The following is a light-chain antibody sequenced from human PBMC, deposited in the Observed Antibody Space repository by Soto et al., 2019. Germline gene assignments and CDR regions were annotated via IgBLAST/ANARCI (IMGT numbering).Light chain of an antibody. V-gene: IGLV1-51*01. Sequence: QSVLTQPPSMSAAPGQKVTISCSGSSSNIGSSYVSWYQQFPGTAPKLLIYDNNKRPSGIPDRFSGSKSGTSATLGITGLQTGDEADYYCGTWDGSLSAVVFGGGTQLTVL. J-gene: IGLJ2*01. CDR2: DNN. CDR3: GTWDGSLSAVV. CDR1: SSNIGSSY.